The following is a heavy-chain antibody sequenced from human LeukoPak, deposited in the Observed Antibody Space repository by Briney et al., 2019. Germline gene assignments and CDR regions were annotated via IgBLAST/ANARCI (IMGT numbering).Heavy chain of an antibody. V-gene: IGHV3-30*18. J-gene: IGHJ6*02. CDR3: AKERNLDTAMVTSTFYYYYGMDV. CDR1: GFTFSSYG. D-gene: IGHD5-18*01. Sequence: GRSLRLSCAASGFTFSSYGMHWVRQAPGKGLEWVAVISYDGSNKYYADSVKGRFIISRDNSKNTLYLQMNSLRAEDTAVYYCAKERNLDTAMVTSTFYYYYGMDVWGQGTTVTVSS. CDR2: ISYDGSNK.